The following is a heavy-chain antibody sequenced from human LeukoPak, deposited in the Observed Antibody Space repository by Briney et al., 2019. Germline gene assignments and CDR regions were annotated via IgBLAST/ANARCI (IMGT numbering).Heavy chain of an antibody. CDR1: GFTFSSYA. D-gene: IGHD1-1*01. Sequence: PGRTLRLSCAASGFTFSSYAMTWVREAPGKSREWVSSIHSSSGTIYYADSLKGRFTISRDNAKNSLYLQMNSLRAEDTAVYYCARDLAWNAFDIWGQGTMVTVSS. CDR2: IHSSSGTI. J-gene: IGHJ3*02. V-gene: IGHV3-21*01. CDR3: ARDLAWNAFDI.